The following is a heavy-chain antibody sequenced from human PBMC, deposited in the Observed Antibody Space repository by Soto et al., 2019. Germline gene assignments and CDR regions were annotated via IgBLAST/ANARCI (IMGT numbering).Heavy chain of an antibody. CDR3: ARTGVGATLGVFYFDY. CDR2: IYHSGST. J-gene: IGHJ4*02. V-gene: IGHV4-4*02. D-gene: IGHD1-26*01. Sequence: SETLSLTCAVSGGSISSSNWWSWVRQPPGKGLEWIGEIYHSGSTNYNPSLKSRVTISVDKSKNQFSLKLSSVTAADTAVYYCARTGVGATLGVFYFDYWGQGTLVTVSS. CDR1: GGSISSSNW.